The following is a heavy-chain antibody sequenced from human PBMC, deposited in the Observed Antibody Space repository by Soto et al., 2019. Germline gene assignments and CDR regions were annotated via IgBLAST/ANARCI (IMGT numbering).Heavy chain of an antibody. Sequence: SVKVSCKASGGTFSSYAISWVRQAPGQGLEWMGGIIPIFGTANYAQKFQGGVTITADESTSTAYMELSSLRSEDTAVYYCARDPGFGFGYSYAFAMDVWGQGTTVTVSS. J-gene: IGHJ6*02. V-gene: IGHV1-69*13. CDR3: ARDPGFGFGYSYAFAMDV. D-gene: IGHD5-18*01. CDR1: GGTFSSYA. CDR2: IIPIFGTA.